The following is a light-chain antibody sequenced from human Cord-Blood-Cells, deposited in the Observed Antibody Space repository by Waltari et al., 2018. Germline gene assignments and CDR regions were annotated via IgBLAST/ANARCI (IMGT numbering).Light chain of an antibody. CDR3: CSYAGSYTVV. J-gene: IGLJ2*01. Sequence: QSALTQPRSVSGSPGQSVTISCTGTSSDVGGYNYFSWYQQHPGKAPKLMIYDVRKRPSGVPDCFSGSKSGNTASLTISGLQAEDEADYYCCSYAGSYTVVFGGGTKLTVL. CDR1: SSDVGGYNY. V-gene: IGLV2-11*01. CDR2: DVR.